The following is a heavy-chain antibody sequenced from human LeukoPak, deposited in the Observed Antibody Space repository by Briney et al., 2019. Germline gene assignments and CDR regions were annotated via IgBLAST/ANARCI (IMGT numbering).Heavy chain of an antibody. J-gene: IGHJ4*02. CDR1: GFTFSSYA. Sequence: GGSLRLSCAASGFTFSSYAMHWVRQAPGKWLEWVAVISYDGSNKYYADSVKGRFTISRDNSKNTLYLQMNSLRAEDTAVYYCAREGWELLVLFYWGQGTLVTVSS. V-gene: IGHV3-30-3*01. CDR2: ISYDGSNK. D-gene: IGHD1-26*01. CDR3: AREGWELLVLFY.